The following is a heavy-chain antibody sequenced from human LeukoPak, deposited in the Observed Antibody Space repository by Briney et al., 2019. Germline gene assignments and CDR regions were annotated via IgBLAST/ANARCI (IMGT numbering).Heavy chain of an antibody. D-gene: IGHD2-8*02. Sequence: PSETLSLTCAVSGYSISGGYYWGWIRQPPGKGLEWIGSIYHSGSTSYNPSLKSRVTISVDTSKNQFSLKLSSVTAADTAVYNCARDRGGITAGDDAFDIWGQGTMVTVSS. CDR2: IYHSGST. CDR3: ARDRGGITAGDDAFDI. CDR1: GYSISGGYY. J-gene: IGHJ3*02. V-gene: IGHV4-38-2*02.